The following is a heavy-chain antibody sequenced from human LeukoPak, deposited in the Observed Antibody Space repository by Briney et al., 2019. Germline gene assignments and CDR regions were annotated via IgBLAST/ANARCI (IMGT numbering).Heavy chain of an antibody. CDR1: GGSISVSSYY. J-gene: IGHJ4*02. CDR3: ARNGIAARPLDY. D-gene: IGHD6-6*01. V-gene: IGHV4-39*07. Sequence: SETLSLTCTVSGGSISVSSYYWGWIRQPPGKGLEWIGSIYYGGSSYYNPSLKSRVTISVDTSKNQFSLKLSSVTAADTAVYYCARNGIAARPLDYWGQGTLVTVSS. CDR2: IYYGGSS.